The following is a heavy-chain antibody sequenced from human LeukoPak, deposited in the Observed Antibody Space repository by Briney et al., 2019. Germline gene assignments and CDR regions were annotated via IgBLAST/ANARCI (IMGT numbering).Heavy chain of an antibody. D-gene: IGHD5-12*01. CDR2: FDPEDGET. CDR1: GYTLTELS. J-gene: IGHJ5*02. Sequence: ASLKVSCKVSGYTLTELSMHWVRQAPGKGLEWMGGFDPEDGETIYAQKFQGRVTMTEDTSTDTAYMELRSLRSDDTAVYYCARDRGYDSRFDPWGQGTLVTVSS. V-gene: IGHV1-24*01. CDR3: ARDRGYDSRFDP.